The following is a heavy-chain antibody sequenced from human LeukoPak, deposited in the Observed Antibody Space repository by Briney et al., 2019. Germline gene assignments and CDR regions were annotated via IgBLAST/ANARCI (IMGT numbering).Heavy chain of an antibody. Sequence: PSETLSLTCTVSGGSISSSIYYWGWIRQPPGKGLEWIGSMSYSGSTYYNPSLKSRVTISVDTSKNQFSLKLSSVTAADTAVYYCARETRAGTRWGQGTLVTVSS. V-gene: IGHV4-39*02. CDR3: ARETRAGTR. CDR2: MSYSGST. D-gene: IGHD6-13*01. J-gene: IGHJ4*02. CDR1: GGSISSSIYY.